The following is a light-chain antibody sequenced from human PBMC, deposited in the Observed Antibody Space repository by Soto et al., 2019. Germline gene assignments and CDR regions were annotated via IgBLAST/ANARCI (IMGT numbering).Light chain of an antibody. Sequence: EFVLTQSPGTLSLSPGERATLSCRASQSVSSAYLAWFQQKPGQAPRLLIYGASSRATGIPDRFSGAGSGTEFTLTISRVAPEDYAVYYCQQYNTSPWTFGQGTKVDIK. J-gene: IGKJ1*01. CDR3: QQYNTSPWT. CDR2: GAS. V-gene: IGKV3-20*01. CDR1: QSVSSAY.